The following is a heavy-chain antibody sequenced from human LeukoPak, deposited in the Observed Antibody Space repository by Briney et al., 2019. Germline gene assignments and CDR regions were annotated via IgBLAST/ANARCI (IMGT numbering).Heavy chain of an antibody. CDR1: GGSISSTSYL. V-gene: IGHV4-39*01. J-gene: IGHJ5*02. CDR3: ARCTNYGDSTGGFDP. CDR2: IYYSGST. D-gene: IGHD4-17*01. Sequence: SETLSLTCTVSGGSISSTSYLWGWIRQPPGKGLEWIGSIYYSGSTFYNPSLKTRVTISVDTSKNQFSLRLSSVTAADTAVYCCARCTNYGDSTGGFDPWGQGTLVTVSS.